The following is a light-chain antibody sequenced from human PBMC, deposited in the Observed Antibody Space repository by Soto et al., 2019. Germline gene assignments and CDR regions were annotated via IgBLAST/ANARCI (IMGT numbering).Light chain of an antibody. CDR1: QSISRH. V-gene: IGKV1-39*01. Sequence: DIQMTQSPSSLSASLLDRVTITCRASQSISRHLNWYQQKPGKAPQLLIYATSSLQSGVPSRFSGSGSGTDFTLTINSLQPEDFATYFCQQSSINPRTFGQGTKVDIK. CDR3: QQSSINPRT. CDR2: ATS. J-gene: IGKJ1*01.